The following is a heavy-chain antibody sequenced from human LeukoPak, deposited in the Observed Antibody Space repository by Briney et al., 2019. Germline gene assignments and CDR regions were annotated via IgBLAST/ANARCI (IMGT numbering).Heavy chain of an antibody. V-gene: IGHV3-7*01. J-gene: IGHJ4*02. D-gene: IGHD3-16*02. CDR2: IKHDGSEK. Sequence: GGSLRLSCEASGFTFSNYWMNWVRQAPGKGLEWVANIKHDGSEKYYVDSVRGRFTISRDNAKNSLYLQMNSLRAEDTAVYYCARDLGGGSDLRGQGTLVTVSS. CDR3: ARDLGGGSDL. CDR1: GFTFSNYW.